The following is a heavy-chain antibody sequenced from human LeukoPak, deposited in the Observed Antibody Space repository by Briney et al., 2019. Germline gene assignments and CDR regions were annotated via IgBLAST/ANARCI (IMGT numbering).Heavy chain of an antibody. CDR2: IWYDGSEQ. CDR1: GFTFSTYA. CDR3: AREGDSRWGELSP. D-gene: IGHD3-16*02. J-gene: IGHJ1*01. V-gene: IGHV3-33*01. Sequence: GGSLGLSCAASGFTFSTYAIHWVRQAPGKGLEWVAVIWYDGSEQYYADSVKGRFIISRDNSKSTSDLQMNSLRAEDTAVYYCAREGDSRWGELSPWGQGTLVTVSA.